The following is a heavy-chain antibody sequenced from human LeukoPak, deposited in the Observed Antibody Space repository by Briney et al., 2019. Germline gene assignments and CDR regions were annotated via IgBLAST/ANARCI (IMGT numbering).Heavy chain of an antibody. CDR3: ARDQSGWYLDY. CDR1: GFTFDDYA. V-gene: IGHV3-9*01. CDR2: ISWNSGSI. J-gene: IGHJ4*02. Sequence: GGSLRLSCAASGFTFDDYAMHWVRQAPGKGLGWVSGISWNSGSIGYADSVKGRFTISRDNAKNSLYLQMNSLRAEDTAVYYCARDQSGWYLDYWGQGTLVTVSS. D-gene: IGHD6-19*01.